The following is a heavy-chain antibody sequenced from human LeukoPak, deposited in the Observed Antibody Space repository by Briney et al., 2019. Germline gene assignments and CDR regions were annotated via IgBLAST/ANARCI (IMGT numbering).Heavy chain of an antibody. V-gene: IGHV1-2*02. CDR1: GYTFTGYY. CDR3: ARDPYPTQPEYSGSYYWVEDY. J-gene: IGHJ4*02. Sequence: VSVKVSCKASGYTFTGYYMHWVRQAPGQGLKWMGWINPSSGGTNYAQKFQGRVTMTRDTSISTAYMELSRLKSDDTAVYYCARDPYPTQPEYSGSYYWVEDYWGQGTLVTVSS. D-gene: IGHD1-26*01. CDR2: INPSSGGT.